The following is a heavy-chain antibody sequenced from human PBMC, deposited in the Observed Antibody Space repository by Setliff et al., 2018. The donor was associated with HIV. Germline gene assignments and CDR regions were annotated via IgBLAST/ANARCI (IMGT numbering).Heavy chain of an antibody. D-gene: IGHD1-1*01. CDR1: GFTLSDHW. Sequence: PGGSLRLSCAASGFTLSDHWMHWVRQVPGKGLVWVSRTNNDGSITNYADFVKGRFTMSRDSAKNTLYLQMNSLRVEDTAVYYCVKWNDPNSWGQGTLVTVSS. J-gene: IGHJ4*02. CDR3: VKWNDPNS. V-gene: IGHV3-74*01. CDR2: TNNDGSIT.